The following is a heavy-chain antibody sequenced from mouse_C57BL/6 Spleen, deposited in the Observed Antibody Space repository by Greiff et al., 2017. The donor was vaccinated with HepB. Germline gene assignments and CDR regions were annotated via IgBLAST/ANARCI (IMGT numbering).Heavy chain of an antibody. CDR1: GYTFPSYW. V-gene: IGHV1-64*01. Sequence: QVQLQQPGAELVKPGASVKLSCKASGYTFPSYWMPWVKQRPGQGLEWIGMIHPNSGSTNYNEKFKSKATLTVNKSSSTAYMQLSSLTSEDPAVYNCAREPGQGGYYDGSRGGYFDVWGTGTTVTVSS. CDR3: AREPGQGGYYDGSRGGYFDV. J-gene: IGHJ1*03. CDR2: IHPNSGST. D-gene: IGHD1-1*01.